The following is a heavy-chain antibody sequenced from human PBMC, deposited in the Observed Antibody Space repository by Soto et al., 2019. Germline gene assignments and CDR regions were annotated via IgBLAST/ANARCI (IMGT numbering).Heavy chain of an antibody. D-gene: IGHD1-1*01. V-gene: IGHV3-7*01. CDR3: ARDTTGILDY. J-gene: IGHJ4*02. Sequence: PGGSLRLSCAASGFNFDNYYMAWVRQAPGKGLEWVANIKKDGSGSNYVDSLKGRFTISRDNAKNSLYLQMNNLGAEDSGVYFCARDTTGILDYWGQGTLVTVSS. CDR1: GFNFDNYY. CDR2: IKKDGSGS.